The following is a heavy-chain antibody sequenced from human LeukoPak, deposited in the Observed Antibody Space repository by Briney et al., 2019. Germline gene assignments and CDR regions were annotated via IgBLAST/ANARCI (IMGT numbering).Heavy chain of an antibody. V-gene: IGHV4-4*07. J-gene: IGHJ3*02. D-gene: IGHD3-10*01. CDR1: GGSISSYY. Sequence: PSETLSLTCTVSGGSISSYYWSWIRQPAGKGLEWIGRIYTSGSTNYNPSLKSRVTMTRDTSTSTVYMELSSLRSEDTAVYYCARGGLTQDLVWFGKTKDAFDIWGQGTMVTVSS. CDR2: IYTSGST. CDR3: ARGGLTQDLVWFGKTKDAFDI.